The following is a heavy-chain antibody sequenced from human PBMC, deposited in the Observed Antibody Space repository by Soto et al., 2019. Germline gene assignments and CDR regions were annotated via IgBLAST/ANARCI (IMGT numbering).Heavy chain of an antibody. Sequence: QVPLVQSGAEVKKPGASVKVSCRASGYSFTSQGISWLRQAPGQGLEWMGWISTQNGKTQYAQKVQDRVTLTADTSTTTAYMELRSLRSDDTAVYYCARGRGTAQPLDPWGQGTLVTVSS. CDR3: ARGRGTAQPLDP. CDR1: GYSFTSQG. CDR2: ISTQNGKT. D-gene: IGHD1-1*01. J-gene: IGHJ5*02. V-gene: IGHV1-18*01.